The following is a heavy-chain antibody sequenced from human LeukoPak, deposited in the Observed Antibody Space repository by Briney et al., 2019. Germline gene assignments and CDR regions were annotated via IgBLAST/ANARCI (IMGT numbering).Heavy chain of an antibody. V-gene: IGHV3-53*01. CDR1: GFSVSSNY. CDR3: AKESTVTPGNVNWFDT. CDR2: SGSGGST. D-gene: IGHD4-17*01. J-gene: IGHJ5*02. Sequence: LAGGSLRLSCAASGFSVSSNYMSWVRQAPGKGLEWVSGSGSGGSTYYADSVKGRFTISRDNSKNTLYLHMNSLRVEDTAVYYCAKESTVTPGNVNWFDTWGQGALVTVSS.